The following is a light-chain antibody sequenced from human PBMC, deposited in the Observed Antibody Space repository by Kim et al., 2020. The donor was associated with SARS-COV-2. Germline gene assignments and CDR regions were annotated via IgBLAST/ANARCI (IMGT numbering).Light chain of an antibody. CDR2: DAS. CDR1: QSVSSY. J-gene: IGKJ4*01. V-gene: IGKV3-11*01. Sequence: EIVLTQSPATLSLSPGERATLSCRASQSVSSYLAWYQQKRGQAPRLLIYDASNRATGIPARFSGSGSGTDFTLTISSLEPEDFAVYYCQQRRNWVTFGGGTKVDIK. CDR3: QQRRNWVT.